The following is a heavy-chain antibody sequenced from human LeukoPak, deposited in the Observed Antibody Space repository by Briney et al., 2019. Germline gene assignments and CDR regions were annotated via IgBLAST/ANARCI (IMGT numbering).Heavy chain of an antibody. CDR1: GDSVSSNSVA. Sequence: SQTLSLTCAISGDSVSSNSVAWNWIRQSPSRGLEWLGRTYHRSKWYNDYAVSVKSRITINPDTSKNQFSLKLSSVTAADTAVYYCARHGLVTTINCYFDYWGQGTLVTVSS. V-gene: IGHV6-1*01. D-gene: IGHD5-12*01. J-gene: IGHJ4*02. CDR3: ARHGLVTTINCYFDY. CDR2: TYHRSKWYN.